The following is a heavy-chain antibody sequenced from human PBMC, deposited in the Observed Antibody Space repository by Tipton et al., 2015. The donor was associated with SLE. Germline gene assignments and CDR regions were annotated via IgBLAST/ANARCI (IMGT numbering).Heavy chain of an antibody. J-gene: IGHJ4*02. D-gene: IGHD6-13*01. CDR3: ASDISSIDFDY. CDR2: IYYTGRS. Sequence: TLSLTCTVSGVSISSSVHYWGWNRQPPGKGLEWFGSIYYTGRSYYNPSLESRVTISLDTSKNEVSLKLRSVTAADTAVYYCASDISSIDFDYWGQGTLVTVSS. CDR1: GVSISSSVHY. V-gene: IGHV4-39*01.